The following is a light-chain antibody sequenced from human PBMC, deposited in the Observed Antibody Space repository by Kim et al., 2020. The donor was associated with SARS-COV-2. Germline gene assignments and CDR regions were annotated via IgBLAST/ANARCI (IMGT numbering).Light chain of an antibody. CDR3: QQYNHWPRT. CDR1: QSLSRN. Sequence: VSPVERATLSCRASQSLSRNLAWYQQKPGQAPRLLIYGASTRATGIPARFSGSGSGTEFTLTISSLQSEDFALYYCQQYNHWPRTFGQGTKVDIK. CDR2: GAS. J-gene: IGKJ1*01. V-gene: IGKV3-15*01.